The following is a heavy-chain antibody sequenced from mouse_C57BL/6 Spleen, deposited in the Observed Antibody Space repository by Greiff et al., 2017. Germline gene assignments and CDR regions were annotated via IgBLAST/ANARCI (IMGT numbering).Heavy chain of an antibody. J-gene: IGHJ2*01. CDR2: IYPGGGYT. Sequence: VQLLQSGAELVRPGASVKMSCKASGYTFTNYWIGWVKQRPGHGLEWIGDIYPGGGYTNYNEKFKGKATLTADKSSSTAYMQFSSLTSEDSAVYYCARFGLPIDGGYWGQGTTLTVSS. D-gene: IGHD1-1*01. V-gene: IGHV1-63*01. CDR1: GYTFTNYW. CDR3: ARFGLPIDGGY.